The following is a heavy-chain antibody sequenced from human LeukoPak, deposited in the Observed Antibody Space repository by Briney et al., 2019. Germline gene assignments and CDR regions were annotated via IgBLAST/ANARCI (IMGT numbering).Heavy chain of an antibody. CDR2: ISRSSDYI. V-gene: IGHV3-21*01. D-gene: IGHD2-15*01. CDR1: GSTVSSTY. Sequence: PGGSLRLSCAASGSTVSSTYMNWVRQAPGKGLEWVSSISRSSDYIYYADSVKGRFTVSRDNAKNSLFLQMNSLRAEDTAVYYCATLYCSGGSCSYYDYWGQGTLVTVSS. CDR3: ATLYCSGGSCSYYDY. J-gene: IGHJ4*02.